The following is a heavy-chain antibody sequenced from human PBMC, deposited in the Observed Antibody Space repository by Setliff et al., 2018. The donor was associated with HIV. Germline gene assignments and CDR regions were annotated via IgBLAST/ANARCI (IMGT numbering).Heavy chain of an antibody. D-gene: IGHD6-19*01. CDR1: GDSVSSNSAA. CDR2: TYYRSKWYY. CDR3: ARGSYGSVLL. V-gene: IGHV6-1*01. J-gene: IGHJ4*02. Sequence: SQTLSLTCAISGDSVSSNSAAWNWVRQSPSRGLEWLGRTYYRSKWYYNYVVSVKGRIAINPDTSKNEFSLQLNSVTPEDTAVYYCARGSYGSVLLWGQGILVTVSS.